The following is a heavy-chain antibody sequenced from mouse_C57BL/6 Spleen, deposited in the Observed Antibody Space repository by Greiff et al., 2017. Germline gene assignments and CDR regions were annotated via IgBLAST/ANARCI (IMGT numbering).Heavy chain of an antibody. D-gene: IGHD2-3*01. CDR2: IYPGDGDT. Sequence: VKLQESGPELVKPGASVKISCKASGYAFSSSWLHWVKQRPGKGLEWIGRIYPGDGDTNYTGKFQGKATLTADKPSSTTYLQLSSLTSEDSSVYFCAREGWFLASYAMDYWGQGTSGTVSS. CDR1: GYAFSSSW. V-gene: IGHV1-82*01. J-gene: IGHJ4*01. CDR3: AREGWFLASYAMDY.